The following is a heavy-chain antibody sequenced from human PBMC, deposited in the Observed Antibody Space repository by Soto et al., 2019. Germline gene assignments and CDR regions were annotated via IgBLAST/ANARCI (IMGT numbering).Heavy chain of an antibody. CDR2: IYYSGST. V-gene: IGHV4-31*03. CDR3: ARVDYGSGSSFDY. D-gene: IGHD3-10*01. J-gene: IGHJ4*02. Sequence: QVQLQESGPGLVKPSQTLSLTCTVSGGSISSGGYYWSWIRQHPGKGLEWIGYIYYSGSTYYNPYLKRRVTLSVDTSKNQFSLKLSSVTAADTAVYYCARVDYGSGSSFDYWGQGTLVTVSS. CDR1: GGSISSGGYY.